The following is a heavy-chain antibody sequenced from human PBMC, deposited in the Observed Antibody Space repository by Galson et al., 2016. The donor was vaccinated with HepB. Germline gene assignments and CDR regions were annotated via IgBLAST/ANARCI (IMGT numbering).Heavy chain of an antibody. CDR3: ARLSSTYFDY. Sequence: QSGAEVKKPGESLRISCKGSGYSFTNYWITWVRQMPGKGLEWVGRIDPSDSYSDYSPSFQGHVTISVDKSISTAYVQWTSLTASDTAMYYCARLSSTYFDYWGQGTLVTVSS. CDR2: IDPSDSYS. V-gene: IGHV5-10-1*01. J-gene: IGHJ4*02. CDR1: GYSFTNYW.